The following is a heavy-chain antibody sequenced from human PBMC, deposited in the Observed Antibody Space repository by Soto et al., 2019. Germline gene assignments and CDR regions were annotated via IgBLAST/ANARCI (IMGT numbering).Heavy chain of an antibody. CDR2: IYYSGST. J-gene: IGHJ4*02. Sequence: QLQLQESGPGLVKPSETLSLTCTVSGGSISSSSYYWGWIRQPPGKGLEWIGSIYYSGSTYYNPSLKSRVTISVDSSKNQFSLKLSSVTAADTAVYYCARGGTGGRTTVTTYAVWGQGTLVTVSS. D-gene: IGHD4-17*01. CDR1: GGSISSSSYY. CDR3: ARGGTGGRTTVTTYAV. V-gene: IGHV4-39*01.